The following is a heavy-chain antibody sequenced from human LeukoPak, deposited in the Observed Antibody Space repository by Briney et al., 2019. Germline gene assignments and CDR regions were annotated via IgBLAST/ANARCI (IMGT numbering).Heavy chain of an antibody. CDR1: GFTFSSYG. J-gene: IGHJ4*02. CDR3: ARGAETATLPDY. CDR2: MWFDGSNK. Sequence: PGGSLRLSCAASGFTFSSYGMQWVRQAPGKGLEWVAAMWFDGSNKYYADSVKGRITISRDNSKNTLYLQMSSLRAEDTAVYYCARGAETATLPDYWGQGTLVIVSS. V-gene: IGHV3-33*01. D-gene: IGHD5-24*01.